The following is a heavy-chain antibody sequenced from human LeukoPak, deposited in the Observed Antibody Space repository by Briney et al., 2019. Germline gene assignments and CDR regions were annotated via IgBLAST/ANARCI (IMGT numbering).Heavy chain of an antibody. CDR2: IRSKAYGGTT. CDR3: TRDKKQGLVPLGGY. V-gene: IGHV3-49*03. J-gene: IGHJ4*02. D-gene: IGHD6-19*01. CDR1: GFTWGDYA. Sequence: GSLRLSCTSSGFTWGDYAMSWFRQAPGEGVEWVGFIRSKAYGGTTEYAASVKGRFTISRDDSRSIAYLQMNSLKTEDTAVYYCTRDKKQGLVPLGGYWGQGTLVTVSS.